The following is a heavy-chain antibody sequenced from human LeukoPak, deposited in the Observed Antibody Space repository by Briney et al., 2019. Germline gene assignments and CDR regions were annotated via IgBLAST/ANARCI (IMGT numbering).Heavy chain of an antibody. Sequence: PGGSLRLSCAASGFTFSSYWMSWVRQAPGKGLEWVSASGSGGSTYYADSVKGRFTISRDNSKNTLYLQMNSLRAEDTAVYYCAKGAVLLWFGESSSDFDYWGQGTLVTVSS. V-gene: IGHV3-23*01. CDR3: AKGAVLLWFGESSSDFDY. CDR1: GFTFSSYW. CDR2: SGSGGST. D-gene: IGHD3-10*01. J-gene: IGHJ4*02.